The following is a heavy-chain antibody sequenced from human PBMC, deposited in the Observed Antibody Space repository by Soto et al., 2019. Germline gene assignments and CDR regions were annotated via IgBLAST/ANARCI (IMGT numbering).Heavy chain of an antibody. D-gene: IGHD5-12*01. CDR2: IYYAGST. CDR1: GGSMIRYY. J-gene: IGHJ6*02. CDR3: ATRIKATETYDV. V-gene: IGHV4-59*08. Sequence: SETLSLTCTVSGGSMIRYYWSWIRQPPGRGLEWIGFIYYAGSTKYNPSLNSRVTISVDTSKNQFSLTVTSVTAADTAVYYCATRIKATETYDVWGQGTTVTVSS.